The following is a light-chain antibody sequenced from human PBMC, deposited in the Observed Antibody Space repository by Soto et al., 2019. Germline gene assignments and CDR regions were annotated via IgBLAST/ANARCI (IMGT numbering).Light chain of an antibody. Sequence: QSALTQPASVSGSPGQSITISCTGTDSDVGGYNYVSWYQQHPGKAPKVMIYDVSNRPSGVSNRFSGSKSGNTASLTISGLQAEDEADYYCSSYTSASTPLVFGGGTKLTVL. J-gene: IGLJ2*01. CDR1: DSDVGGYNY. CDR3: SSYTSASTPLV. CDR2: DVS. V-gene: IGLV2-14*01.